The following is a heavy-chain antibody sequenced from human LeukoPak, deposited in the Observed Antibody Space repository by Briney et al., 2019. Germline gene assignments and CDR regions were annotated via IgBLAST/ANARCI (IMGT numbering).Heavy chain of an antibody. Sequence: PGGSLRLSCAASGFTFSNAWMSWVRQAPGKGLEWVSYISSSSSYIYYADSVKGRFTISRDNAKNSLYLQMNSLRAEDTAVYYCARGSVGYCSSTSCYTNGNFDYWGQGTLVTVSS. J-gene: IGHJ4*02. CDR1: GFTFSNAW. V-gene: IGHV3-21*05. CDR2: ISSSSSYI. CDR3: ARGSVGYCSSTSCYTNGNFDY. D-gene: IGHD2-2*02.